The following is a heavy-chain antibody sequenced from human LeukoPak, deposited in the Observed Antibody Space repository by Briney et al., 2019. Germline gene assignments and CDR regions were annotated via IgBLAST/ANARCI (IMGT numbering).Heavy chain of an antibody. J-gene: IGHJ4*02. CDR2: IVPIVGLT. CDR3: ARAHMNIVATMLDY. Sequence: GSSVKVSCKASGGTFSNYAISWVRQAPGQGLEWMGRIVPIVGLTNYAQKFQGGVTITADKSTTTAYMELRSLRSEDTAVYYCARAHMNIVATMLDYWGQGSLVTVSS. V-gene: IGHV1-69*04. D-gene: IGHD5-12*01. CDR1: GGTFSNYA.